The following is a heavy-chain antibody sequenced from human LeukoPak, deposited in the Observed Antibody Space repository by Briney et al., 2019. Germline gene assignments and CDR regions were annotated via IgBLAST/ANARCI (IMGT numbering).Heavy chain of an antibody. Sequence: GRSLRLSCAASGFTFDDYAMHWVRQAPGKGLEWVSGISWNSGSIGYADSVKGRFTISRDNAKNSLYLQMNSLRAEDVALYYCAKDNRLYYDILTGYYTDYYYYYMDVWGKGTTVTVSS. J-gene: IGHJ6*03. CDR2: ISWNSGSI. D-gene: IGHD3-9*01. CDR3: AKDNRLYYDILTGYYTDYYYYYMDV. V-gene: IGHV3-9*03. CDR1: GFTFDDYA.